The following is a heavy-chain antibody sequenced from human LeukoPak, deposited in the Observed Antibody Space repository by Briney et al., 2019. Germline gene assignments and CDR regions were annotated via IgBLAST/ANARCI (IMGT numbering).Heavy chain of an antibody. D-gene: IGHD3-22*01. CDR3: ARDRYYYDSSGYLDY. V-gene: IGHV3-21*01. Sequence: GGSLRLSCAASGFTFSSYSMNWVRQAPGKGLEWVSSISSSSSYIYYADSVKGRFTISRDNAKNSLYLQMNSLRAEDTAVYYRARDRYYYDSSGYLDYWGQGTLVTVSS. J-gene: IGHJ4*02. CDR1: GFTFSSYS. CDR2: ISSSSSYI.